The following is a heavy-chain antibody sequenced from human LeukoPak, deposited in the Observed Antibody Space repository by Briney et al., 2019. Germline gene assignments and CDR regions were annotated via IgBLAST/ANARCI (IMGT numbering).Heavy chain of an antibody. D-gene: IGHD3-22*01. Sequence: SETLSLTCTVSGGSISSSSYYWGWIRQPPGKGLEWIGSIYYSGSTYYNPSLKSRVTISVDTTKNQFSLKLSSVTAADTAVYYCATYYYDSSGYYSGFDYWGQGTLVTVSS. CDR2: IYYSGST. J-gene: IGHJ4*02. CDR3: ATYYYDSSGYYSGFDY. V-gene: IGHV4-39*07. CDR1: GGSISSSSYY.